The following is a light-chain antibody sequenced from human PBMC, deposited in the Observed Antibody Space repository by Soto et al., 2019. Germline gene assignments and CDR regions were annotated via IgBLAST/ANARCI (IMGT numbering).Light chain of an antibody. Sequence: DLQMTQSPSTLSASVGDRVTITCRASQSITDWLAWYQQKPGKAPKFLIYKASNLEGGVPSRFSGSGSVTEFTLTISSVQPDDFATYYCQYWDDYSWTFGQGTKVEIK. J-gene: IGKJ1*01. CDR1: QSITDW. V-gene: IGKV1-5*03. CDR3: QYWDDYSWT. CDR2: KAS.